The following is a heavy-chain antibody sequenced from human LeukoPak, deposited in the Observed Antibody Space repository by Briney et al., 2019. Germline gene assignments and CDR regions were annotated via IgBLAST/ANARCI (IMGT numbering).Heavy chain of an antibody. V-gene: IGHV3-74*01. CDR1: GFTFSRYW. CDR3: VRSAFLTTEFYFDF. CDR2: INTDGRTI. D-gene: IGHD4-11*01. J-gene: IGHJ4*01. Sequence: GGSLRLSCAASGFTFSRYWMHWVRQAPGKGLVWVSRINTDGRTITYADSVKGRFTISRDNAKNTLYLQMNSLRAEDAVVYYCVRSAFLTTEFYFDFWGHGTLVTGSS.